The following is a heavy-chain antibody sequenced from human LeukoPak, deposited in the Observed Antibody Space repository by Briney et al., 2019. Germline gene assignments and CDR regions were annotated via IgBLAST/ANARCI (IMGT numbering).Heavy chain of an antibody. J-gene: IGHJ6*02. CDR1: GYTLTELS. CDR2: FDPEDGET. Sequence: ASVKVSCKVSGYTLTELSMHWVRQAPGKGLEWMGGFDPEDGETIYAQKFQGRVTITADESTSTAYMELSSLRSEDTAVYYCATPDGYTAQGMDVWGQGTTVTVSS. CDR3: ATPDGYTAQGMDV. V-gene: IGHV1-24*01. D-gene: IGHD5-24*01.